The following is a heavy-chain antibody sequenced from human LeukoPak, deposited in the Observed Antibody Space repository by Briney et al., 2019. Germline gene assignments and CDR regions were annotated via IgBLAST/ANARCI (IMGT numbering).Heavy chain of an antibody. CDR1: GGTFSSYA. Sequence: SVKVSCKASGGTFSSYAISWVRQAPGQGLEWMGGIIPIFGTANYAQKFQGRVTITTDESTSTAYMELSSLRSEDTAVYYCAGSLSSSWYDYGMDVWGQGTTVTVSS. D-gene: IGHD6-13*01. J-gene: IGHJ6*02. CDR2: IIPIFGTA. CDR3: AGSLSSSWYDYGMDV. V-gene: IGHV1-69*05.